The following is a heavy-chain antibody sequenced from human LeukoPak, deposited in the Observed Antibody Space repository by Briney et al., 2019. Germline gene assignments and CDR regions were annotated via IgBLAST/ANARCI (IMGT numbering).Heavy chain of an antibody. CDR1: GFTFSSYW. D-gene: IGHD1-26*01. J-gene: IGHJ4*02. CDR3: AKDKGSYLTYYFDY. V-gene: IGHV3-7*01. CDR2: IKEDGSEK. Sequence: GGSLRLSCAASGFTFSSYWMSWVRQAPGKGLEWVANIKEDGSEKNYVDSVKGRFTISRDNSKNTLYLQMNSLRAEDTAVYYCAKDKGSYLTYYFDYWGQGTLVTVSS.